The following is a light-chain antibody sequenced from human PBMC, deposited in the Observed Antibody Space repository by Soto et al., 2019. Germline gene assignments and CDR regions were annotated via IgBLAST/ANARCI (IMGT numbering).Light chain of an antibody. CDR2: DAS. CDR3: QQYNSYLLT. Sequence: DIQMTQSPSTLSASVGDRVTITCRASQSISSWLAWYQQKPGKAPKLLIYDASGLESGVPSRFSGSGSGTEFTLTISSLQPDDFATYYCQQYNSYLLTFGGGTKVDIK. V-gene: IGKV1-5*01. J-gene: IGKJ4*01. CDR1: QSISSW.